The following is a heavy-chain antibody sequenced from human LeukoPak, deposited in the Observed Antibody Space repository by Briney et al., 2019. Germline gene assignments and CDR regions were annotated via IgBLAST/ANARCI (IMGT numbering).Heavy chain of an antibody. J-gene: IGHJ4*02. D-gene: IGHD3-22*01. CDR2: MNPNSGNT. Sequence: GASVKVSCKASGYTFTSYDIHWVRQATGQGLEWMGWMNPNSGNTGYAQKFQGRVTITRNTSISTAYMELSSLRSEDTAVYYCARAPRGGSGYYNFDYWGQGTLVTVSS. CDR3: ARAPRGGSGYYNFDY. V-gene: IGHV1-8*03. CDR1: GYTFTSYD.